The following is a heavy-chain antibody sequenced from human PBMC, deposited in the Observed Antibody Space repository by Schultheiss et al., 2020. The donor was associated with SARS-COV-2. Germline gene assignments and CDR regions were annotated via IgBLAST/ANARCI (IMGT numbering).Heavy chain of an antibody. V-gene: IGHV4-59*08. CDR3: ARLSDYYDSSGYYYSFDY. D-gene: IGHD3-22*01. Sequence: SQTLSLTCTVSGGSISSYYWSWIRQPPGKGLEWIGYIYYSGSTNYNPSLKSRVTMSVDTSKNQFSLKLSSVTAADTAVYYCARLSDYYDSSGYYYSFDYWGQGTLVTVSS. CDR2: IYYSGST. CDR1: GGSISSYY. J-gene: IGHJ4*02.